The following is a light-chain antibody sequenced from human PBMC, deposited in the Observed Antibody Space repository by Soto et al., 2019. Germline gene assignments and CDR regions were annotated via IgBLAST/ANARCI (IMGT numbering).Light chain of an antibody. V-gene: IGKV3-20*01. CDR2: GAS. CDR1: QSVSSSY. CDR3: QQYGSSPL. J-gene: IGKJ5*01. Sequence: EIVLTQSPGTLSLSPGEGATLSCRASQSVSSSYLAWYQQKPGQAPRLLIYGASSRATGIPDRFSGSGSGIDFTLTISRLEPEDFAVYYCQQYGSSPLFGQGTRLEIK.